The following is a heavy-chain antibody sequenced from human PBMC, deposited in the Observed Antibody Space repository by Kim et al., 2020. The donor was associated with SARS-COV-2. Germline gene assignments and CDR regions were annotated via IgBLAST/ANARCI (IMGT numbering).Heavy chain of an antibody. CDR1: GFTFSSYA. Sequence: GGSLRLSCAASGFTFSSYAMHWVRQAPGKGLEWVAVISYDGSNKYYADSVKGRFTISRDNSKNTLYLQMNSLRAEDTAVYYCARDRGYSSSWYRNYYYYG. D-gene: IGHD6-13*01. CDR2: ISYDGSNK. CDR3: ARDRGYSSSWYRNYYYYG. J-gene: IGHJ6*01. V-gene: IGHV3-30*04.